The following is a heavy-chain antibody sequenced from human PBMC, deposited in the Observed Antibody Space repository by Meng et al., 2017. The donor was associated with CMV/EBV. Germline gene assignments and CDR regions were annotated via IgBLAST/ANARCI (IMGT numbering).Heavy chain of an antibody. V-gene: IGHV3-48*04. D-gene: IGHD4/OR15-4a*01. J-gene: IGHJ6*02. CDR2: ISSSSSII. CDR3: ARDSRLWSNYYYYGMDV. Sequence: GGSLRLSCAASGFTFSSYSMNWVRQAPGKGLEWVSYISSSSSIIYYADSVKGRFTISRDNAKNSLYLQMNSLRAEDTAVYYCARDSRLWSNYYYYGMDVWGQGTTVTVSS. CDR1: GFTFSSYS.